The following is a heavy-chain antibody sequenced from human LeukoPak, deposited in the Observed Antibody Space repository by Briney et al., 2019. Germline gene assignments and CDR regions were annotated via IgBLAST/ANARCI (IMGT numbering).Heavy chain of an antibody. J-gene: IGHJ4*02. D-gene: IGHD6-19*01. V-gene: IGHV4-59*01. Sequence: PSETLSLTCTVSGGSISSYYWNWIRQPPGKGLEWIGYIYYSGSTNYNPSVKSRVTISVGTSKNQFSLKLSSVTAADTAVYYCARGHSSGWYYFDYWGQGTLVTVSS. CDR2: IYYSGST. CDR3: ARGHSSGWYYFDY. CDR1: GGSISSYY.